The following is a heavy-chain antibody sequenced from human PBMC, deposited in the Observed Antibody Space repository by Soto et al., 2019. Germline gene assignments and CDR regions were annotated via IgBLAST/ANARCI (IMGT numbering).Heavy chain of an antibody. CDR1: GYTFTSYS. J-gene: IGHJ6*02. CDR2: ISAYNGNT. Sequence: ASVKVSCKASGYTFTSYSISWVRQAPGQGLEWMGWISAYNGNTNYAQKLQGRVTMTTDTSTSTAYMELRSLRSDDTAVYYCARDRGVNYYDSSGTYGMDVWGQGTTVTVSS. D-gene: IGHD3-22*01. CDR3: ARDRGVNYYDSSGTYGMDV. V-gene: IGHV1-18*01.